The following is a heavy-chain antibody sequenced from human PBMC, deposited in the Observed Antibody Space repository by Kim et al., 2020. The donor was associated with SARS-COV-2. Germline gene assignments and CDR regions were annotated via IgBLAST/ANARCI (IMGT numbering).Heavy chain of an antibody. CDR3: AKGASFGVPDEYSGYGCQDY. CDR1: GFTFDDYA. Sequence: GGSLRLSCAASGFTFDDYAMHWVRQAPGKGLEWVSLISGDGGSTYYADSVKGRFTISRDNSKNSLYLQMNSLRTEDTALYYCAKGASFGVPDEYSGYGCQDYWGQGTLVTVSS. J-gene: IGHJ4*02. CDR2: ISGDGGST. V-gene: IGHV3-43*02. D-gene: IGHD5-12*01.